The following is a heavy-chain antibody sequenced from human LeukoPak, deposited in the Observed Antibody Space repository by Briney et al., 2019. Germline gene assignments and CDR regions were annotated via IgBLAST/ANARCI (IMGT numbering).Heavy chain of an antibody. J-gene: IGHJ4*02. CDR1: GGSFSGYY. Sequence: SETLSLTCAVYGGSFSGYYWSWIRQPPGKGLEWIGEINHSGSTNYNPSLKSRVTISVDTSKNQFSLKLSSVTAADTAVYYCARAAPKSPFDYWGQGTLVTVSS. D-gene: IGHD6-25*01. CDR2: INHSGST. V-gene: IGHV4-34*01. CDR3: ARAAPKSPFDY.